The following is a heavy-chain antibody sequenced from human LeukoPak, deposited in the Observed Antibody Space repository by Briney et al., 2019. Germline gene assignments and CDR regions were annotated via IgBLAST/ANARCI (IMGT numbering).Heavy chain of an antibody. CDR1: ISTLSTYW. V-gene: IGHV3-7*05. CDR3: ARETRGRVGSY. J-gene: IGHJ4*02. Sequence: GGSLRLSCVASISTLSTYWMTWFRQTPGKGLEWVASLEQGAGGTYYVDSVKGRFTISRDHAGKSLYLQMNSLRADNTAVYYCARETRGRVGSYWGQGTLVTVSS. D-gene: IGHD3-10*01. CDR2: LEQGAGGT.